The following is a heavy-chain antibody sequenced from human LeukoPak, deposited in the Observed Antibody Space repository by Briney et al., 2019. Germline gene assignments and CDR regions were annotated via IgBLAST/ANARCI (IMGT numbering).Heavy chain of an antibody. CDR2: IYPGDSDT. D-gene: IGHD3-22*01. CDR1: GYSFTSYW. V-gene: IGHV5-51*01. J-gene: IGHJ4*02. CDR3: ATPPQGYDSSGYSSPSYFDY. Sequence: GESLKISCKGSGYSFTSYWIGWVRQMPGKGLEWMGIIYPGDSDTRYSPSFQGQVTISADKSISTAYLQWSSLKASDTAMYYCATPPQGYDSSGYSSPSYFDYWGQGTLVTVSS.